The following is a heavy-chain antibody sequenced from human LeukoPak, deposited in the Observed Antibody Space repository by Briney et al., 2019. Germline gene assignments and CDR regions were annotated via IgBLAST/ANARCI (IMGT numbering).Heavy chain of an antibody. V-gene: IGHV3-23*01. J-gene: IGHJ4*02. CDR1: GFTFSNCA. Sequence: GGSLRLSCAASGFTFSNCAMAWVRQAPGKGLEWVSAISGNGGRTYSADSVQGRFTISRDNSKNTVYLQMDNLRAEDSAMYYCAKAHSISWPYAFDSWGQGTLVTVSS. CDR3: AKAHSISWPYAFDS. CDR2: ISGNGGRT. D-gene: IGHD6-13*01.